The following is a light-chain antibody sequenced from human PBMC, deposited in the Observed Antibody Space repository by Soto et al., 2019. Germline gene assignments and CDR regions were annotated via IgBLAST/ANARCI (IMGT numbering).Light chain of an antibody. Sequence: DIQMTQSPSTLSGSVGDRVTITCRASQTISSWLAWYQQKPGKAPPLLIYTASTLKSGVPSRFSGSGSGTEFTLTISSLQPDDFATYYCQHYNSYSEAFGQGTKVDI. J-gene: IGKJ1*01. CDR2: TAS. CDR1: QTISSW. CDR3: QHYNSYSEA. V-gene: IGKV1-5*03.